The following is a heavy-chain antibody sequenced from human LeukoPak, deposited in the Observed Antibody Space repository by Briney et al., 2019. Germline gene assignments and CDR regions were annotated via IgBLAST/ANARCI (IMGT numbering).Heavy chain of an antibody. Sequence: PGGSLRLSCAASGFTFSNTWMSWVRQAPGKGLEWVGLTKSKTDGGTTDYAAPVKGRFTISRDGSKNTLYLQMNSLKTEDTAVYYCRFWSGYYSATNFDYWGQGTLVTVSS. D-gene: IGHD3-3*01. CDR2: TKSKTDGGTT. CDR3: RFWSGYYSATNFDY. V-gene: IGHV3-15*01. CDR1: GFTFSNTW. J-gene: IGHJ4*02.